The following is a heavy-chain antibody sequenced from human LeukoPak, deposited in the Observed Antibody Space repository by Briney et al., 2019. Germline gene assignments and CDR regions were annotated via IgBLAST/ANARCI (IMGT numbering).Heavy chain of an antibody. CDR2: IKGDGSHT. D-gene: IGHD3-9*01. J-gene: IGHJ5*01. CDR3: VRDWDHFDFDS. V-gene: IGHV3-74*01. Sequence: GGSLRLSCAASGFTFSNYWMHWVRQAPGKGLVWVSRIKGDGSHTIYADSVKGRFTISRDNAKNTLYLQMKSLRAEDTAVYYCVRDWDHFDFDSWGLGTLVTVSS. CDR1: GFTFSNYW.